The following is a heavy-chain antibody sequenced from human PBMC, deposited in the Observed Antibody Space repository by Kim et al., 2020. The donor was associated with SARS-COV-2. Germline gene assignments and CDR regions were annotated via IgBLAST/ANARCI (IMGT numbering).Heavy chain of an antibody. CDR1: GFTFNNYS. CDR2: ISSSSSYI. Sequence: GGSLRLSCAASGFTFNNYSMNWVRQAPGKGLEWVSSISSSSSYIYYADSVKGRFTISRDNAKNSLYLQMNSLRAEDTAVYYCARDQGSSWYEDDFGMYGCGPGTTFTASS. CDR3: ARDQGSSWYEDDFGMYG. J-gene: IGHJ6*02. V-gene: IGHV3-21*04. D-gene: IGHD6-13*01.